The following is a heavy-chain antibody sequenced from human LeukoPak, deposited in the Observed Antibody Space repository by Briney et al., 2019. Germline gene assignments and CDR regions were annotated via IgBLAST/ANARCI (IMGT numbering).Heavy chain of an antibody. V-gene: IGHV4-61*02. CDR3: ARGGTLFTFFDS. J-gene: IGHJ4*02. CDR2: IYITGNT. CDR1: GGSISSDDYY. Sequence: SETLSLTCTESGGSISSDDYYWNWIRQPAGRGLEWIGRIYITGNTMYNPSLESRVRMSIDTSKNQFSLTVKSVTAAATAVYYCARGGTLFTFFDSWGQGTLVTVSS.